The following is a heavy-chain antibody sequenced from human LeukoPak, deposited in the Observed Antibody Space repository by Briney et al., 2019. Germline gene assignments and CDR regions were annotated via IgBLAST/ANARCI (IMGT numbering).Heavy chain of an antibody. Sequence: SQTLSLTCAVSGGSISSGGYSWSWIRQPPGKGLEWIGYIYHSGSAYYNPSLKSRVTISVDESKNQFSLKLSSVTAADTAVYYCARDIGIADAFDILGQRTMGTGSS. CDR2: IYHSGSA. CDR3: ARDIGIADAFDI. J-gene: IGHJ3*02. CDR1: GGSISSGGYS. D-gene: IGHD6-13*01. V-gene: IGHV4-30-2*01.